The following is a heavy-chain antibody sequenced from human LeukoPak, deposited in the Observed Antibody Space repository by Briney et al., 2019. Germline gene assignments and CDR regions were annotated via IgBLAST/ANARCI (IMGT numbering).Heavy chain of an antibody. CDR3: ARVEGSGSYYDSSGYYYYGMDV. Sequence: ASVKVSCKASGYTFTSYGISWVRQAPGQGLEWMGWISAYNGNTNYAQKLQGRVTMTTDTSTSTAYMELRSLRSDDTAVYYCARVEGSGSYYDSSGYYYYGMDVWGQGTTVTVSS. J-gene: IGHJ6*02. CDR1: GYTFTSYG. D-gene: IGHD3-22*01. CDR2: ISAYNGNT. V-gene: IGHV1-18*01.